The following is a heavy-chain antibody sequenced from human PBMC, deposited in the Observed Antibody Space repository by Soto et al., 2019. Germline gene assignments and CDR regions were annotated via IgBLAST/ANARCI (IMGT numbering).Heavy chain of an antibody. CDR2: FDPEDGET. D-gene: IGHD4-17*01. V-gene: IGHV1-24*01. J-gene: IGHJ3*02. CDR1: GYTLTELS. Sequence: QVQLVQSGAEVKKPGASVKVSCKVSGYTLTELSMHWVRQAPGKGLEWMGGFDPEDGETIYAQKFQGRVTMTEDTSTDTAYMGLSSLRSEDTAGYYCATSGYGDYEDGNDAFDIWGQGTMVTVSS. CDR3: ATSGYGDYEDGNDAFDI.